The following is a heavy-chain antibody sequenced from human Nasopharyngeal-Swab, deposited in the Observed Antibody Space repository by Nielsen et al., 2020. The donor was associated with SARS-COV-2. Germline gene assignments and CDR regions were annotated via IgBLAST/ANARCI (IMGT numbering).Heavy chain of an antibody. V-gene: IGHV4-59*08. J-gene: IGHJ5*02. CDR3: ARHIPITIFGVVIIGWFDP. CDR2: IYYSGST. Sequence: SETLSLTCTVSGGSISSYYWSWIRQPPGKGLEWIGYIYYSGSTNYNPSLKSRVTISVDTSKNQFSLKLSSVTAADTAVYYCARHIPITIFGVVIIGWFDPWGQGTLVTVSS. CDR1: GGSISSYY. D-gene: IGHD3-3*01.